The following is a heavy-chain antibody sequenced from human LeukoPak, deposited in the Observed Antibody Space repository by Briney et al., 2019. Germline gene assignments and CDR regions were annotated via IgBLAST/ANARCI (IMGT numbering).Heavy chain of an antibody. CDR3: ARGRSNFRY. D-gene: IGHD4-11*01. Sequence: SETLSLTCAVYGGSFSGYHWSWIRQPPGKGLEWIGEINHSGSTNYNPSLKSRVTISVDTSKNQFSLKLSPVTAADTAVYYCARGRSNFRYWGQGTLVTVSS. J-gene: IGHJ4*02. V-gene: IGHV4-34*01. CDR1: GGSFSGYH. CDR2: INHSGST.